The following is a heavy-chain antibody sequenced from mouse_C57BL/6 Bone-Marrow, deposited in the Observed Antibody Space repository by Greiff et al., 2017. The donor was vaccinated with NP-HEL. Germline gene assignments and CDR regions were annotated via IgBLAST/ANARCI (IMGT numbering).Heavy chain of an antibody. CDR1: GFNIKDDY. D-gene: IGHD2-5*01. V-gene: IGHV14-4*01. J-gene: IGHJ2*01. CDR2: IDPENGDT. Sequence: EVKLQESGAELVRPGASVKLSCTASGFNIKDDYMHWVKQRPEQGLEWIGWIDPENGDTEYASKFQGKATITADTSSNTAYLQLSSLTSEDTAVYYCTTTYYSNFLGYWGQGTTLTVSS. CDR3: TTTYYSNFLGY.